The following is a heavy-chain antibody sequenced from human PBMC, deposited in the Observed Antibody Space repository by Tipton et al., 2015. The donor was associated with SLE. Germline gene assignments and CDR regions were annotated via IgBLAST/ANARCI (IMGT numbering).Heavy chain of an antibody. CDR3: ARVRITMVRGVRFYYGMHV. CDR1: GYSISSGYY. CDR2: IYHSGST. D-gene: IGHD3-10*01. Sequence: TLSLTCAVSGYSISSGYYWGWIRQPPGKGLEWIGSIYHSGSTYYNPSLKSRVTISVDTSKNQFSLKLSSGTAADTAVYYCARVRITMVRGVRFYYGMHVWGQGTTITVSS. J-gene: IGHJ6*02. V-gene: IGHV4-38-2*01.